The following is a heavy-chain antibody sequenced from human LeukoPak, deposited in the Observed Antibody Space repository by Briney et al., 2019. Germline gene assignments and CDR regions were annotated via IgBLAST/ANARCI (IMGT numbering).Heavy chain of an antibody. CDR1: GGSISSSSYS. CDR3: ARRGCGLASCYLFDY. Sequence: SETLSLTCTVSGGSISSSSYSWGWLRQPPGKGREWIGSIYDSGSTYYNPSIRSRVTITVDTYKNQFSLNLSSVTAADTAVYYCARRGCGLASCYLFDYWGQGTLVTVSS. J-gene: IGHJ4*02. V-gene: IGHV4-39*01. D-gene: IGHD2-2*01. CDR2: IYDSGST.